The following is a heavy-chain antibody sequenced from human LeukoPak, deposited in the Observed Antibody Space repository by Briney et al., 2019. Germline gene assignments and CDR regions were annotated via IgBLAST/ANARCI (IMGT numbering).Heavy chain of an antibody. CDR3: AKRYSSSWELDY. CDR1: GFTFSSYA. CDR2: ISGSGGST. Sequence: PGGSLRLSCAASGFTFSSYAMSWVRQAPGPGLEWVSAISGSGGSTYYADSVKGRFTISRDNSKNTLYLQMNSLRAEDTAVYYCAKRYSSSWELDYWGQGTLVTVSS. V-gene: IGHV3-23*01. D-gene: IGHD6-13*01. J-gene: IGHJ4*02.